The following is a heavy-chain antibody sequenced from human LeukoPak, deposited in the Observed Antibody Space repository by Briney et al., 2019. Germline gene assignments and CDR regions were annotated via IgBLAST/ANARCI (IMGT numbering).Heavy chain of an antibody. J-gene: IGHJ6*02. Sequence: GASVKVSCKASGYTFISYYIHWVRQGPGQGLEWMGIINPSGGSTSYAQRFQGRVTMTRDTSTNTVHMVLRSLRSEDTAVYYCARLQGPSRQYYYYAMDVWGQGTTVTVSS. CDR3: ARLQGPSRQYYYYAMDV. CDR1: GYTFISYY. V-gene: IGHV1-46*01. CDR2: INPSGGST.